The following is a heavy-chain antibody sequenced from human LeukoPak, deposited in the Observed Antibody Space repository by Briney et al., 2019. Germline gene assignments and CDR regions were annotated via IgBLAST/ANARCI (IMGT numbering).Heavy chain of an antibody. CDR3: AKSRSDSSGYYYYFDY. J-gene: IGHJ4*02. D-gene: IGHD3-22*01. CDR1: GFTFSSYD. Sequence: GGSLRLFCAASGFTFSSYDMSWVRQAPGKGLEWVAAISGSSGNTYYADSVKGRFTISRDNSKNTLYLQMNSLRAEDTAVYYCAKSRSDSSGYYYYFDYWGQGTLVTVSS. CDR2: ISGSSGNT. V-gene: IGHV3-23*01.